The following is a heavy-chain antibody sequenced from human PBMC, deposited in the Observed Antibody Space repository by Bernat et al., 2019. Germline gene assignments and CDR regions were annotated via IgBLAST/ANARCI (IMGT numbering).Heavy chain of an antibody. D-gene: IGHD6-19*01. J-gene: IGHJ4*02. Sequence: QLQLQESGPGLVKPSETLSLTCTVSGGSISSSSYYWGWIRQPPGKGLEWFGSIYYSGSTYYNPSLKSRVTISVDTSKNQFSLKLSSVTAADTAVYYCARGIAVDSIDYWGQGTLVTVSS. CDR2: IYYSGST. V-gene: IGHV4-39*01. CDR1: GGSISSSSYY. CDR3: ARGIAVDSIDY.